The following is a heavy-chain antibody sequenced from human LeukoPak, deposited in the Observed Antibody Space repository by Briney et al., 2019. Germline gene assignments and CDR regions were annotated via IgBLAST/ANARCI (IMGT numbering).Heavy chain of an antibody. Sequence: ASVKVSCKASGYTFTGYYMHWVRQAPGQGLEWMGIINPSGGSTSYAQKFQRRVTMTRDTSTSTVYMELSSLRSEDTAVYYCARDQRGMVAAYWGQGTLVTVSS. CDR2: INPSGGST. V-gene: IGHV1-46*03. CDR1: GYTFTGYY. D-gene: IGHD2-15*01. J-gene: IGHJ4*02. CDR3: ARDQRGMVAAY.